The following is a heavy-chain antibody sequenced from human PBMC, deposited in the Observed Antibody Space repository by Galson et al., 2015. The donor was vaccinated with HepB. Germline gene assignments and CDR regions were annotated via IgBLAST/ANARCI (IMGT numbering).Heavy chain of an antibody. CDR2: ISGSGGST. J-gene: IGHJ3*02. Sequence: SLRLSCAASGFTFSSYAMSWVRQAPGKGLERVSGISGSGGSTYYADSVKGRFTISRDNSKNTLYLQVNSLRVEDTAVYYCAKGSGHDAFDIWGQGTMVTVSS. D-gene: IGHD1-26*01. V-gene: IGHV3-23*01. CDR3: AKGSGHDAFDI. CDR1: GFTFSSYA.